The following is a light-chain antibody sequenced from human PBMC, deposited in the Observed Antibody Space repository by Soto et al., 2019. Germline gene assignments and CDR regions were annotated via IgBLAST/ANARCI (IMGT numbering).Light chain of an antibody. CDR2: ADN. J-gene: IGLJ2*01. CDR1: NSNIGTGFH. V-gene: IGLV1-40*01. CDR3: QSYDGRRIGLV. Sequence: QSVLTQPPSVSGAPGQRVTISCTGTNSNIGTGFHVNWYQQLPGTAPRLLIYADNTRPSGVPYRFSGSKSDTSASLAITGLQSEDEADYYCQSYDGRRIGLVFGGGTKLTVL.